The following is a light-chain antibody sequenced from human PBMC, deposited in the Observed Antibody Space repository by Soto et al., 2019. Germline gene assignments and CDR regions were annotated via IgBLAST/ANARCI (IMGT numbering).Light chain of an antibody. CDR2: EVS. CDR1: SSDVGGYNY. J-gene: IGLJ3*02. CDR3: RSYTSSSTRV. Sequence: QSALTQPASVSGSPGQSITISCTGTSSDVGGYNYVSWYQQHPGKAPKLMIYEVSNRPSGVSNRFSGSKSVNTASLTIYGLQADYEADSYCRSYTSSSTRVFGGGTKLTVL. V-gene: IGLV2-14*01.